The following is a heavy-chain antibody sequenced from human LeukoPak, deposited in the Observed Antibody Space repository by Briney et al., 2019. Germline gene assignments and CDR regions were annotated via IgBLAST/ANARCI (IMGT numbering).Heavy chain of an antibody. CDR3: ARDGLSLPSDY. CDR2: ISGYNGNT. D-gene: IGHD3-16*02. Sequence: ASVTVSRKAYGYTFSNYGITWVRQAPGQGLEWMGWISGYNGNTKYAQKLQGRLTMTTDTSTSTAYMELRSLRSDDTAVYYCARDGLSLPSDYWGRGTLVTVTS. J-gene: IGHJ4*02. V-gene: IGHV1-18*01. CDR1: GYTFSNYG.